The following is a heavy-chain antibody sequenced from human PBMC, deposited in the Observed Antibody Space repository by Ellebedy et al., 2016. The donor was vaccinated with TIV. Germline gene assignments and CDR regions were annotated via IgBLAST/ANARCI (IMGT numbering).Heavy chain of an antibody. J-gene: IGHJ4*02. Sequence: AASVKVSCKVSGYTLTAISMHWVRQAPGKGLEWMGGFDPEDGETIYAQKFQGRVTMTEDTSTDTAYMELSSLRSEDTAVYYCATSDSIAAAGSFDYWGQGTLVTVSS. CDR3: ATSDSIAAAGSFDY. CDR1: GYTLTAIS. D-gene: IGHD6-13*01. V-gene: IGHV1-24*01. CDR2: FDPEDGET.